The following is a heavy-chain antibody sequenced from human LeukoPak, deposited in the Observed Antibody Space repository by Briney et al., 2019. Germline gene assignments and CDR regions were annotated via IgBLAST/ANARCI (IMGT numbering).Heavy chain of an antibody. CDR2: ISSSSYI. CDR1: GFTFSSYS. CDR3: ARALDYGDYLGPFDY. D-gene: IGHD4-17*01. J-gene: IGHJ4*02. Sequence: PGGSLRLSCAASGFTFSSYSMNWVRQAPGKGLEWVSSISSSSYIYYADSVKGRFTISRDNAKNSLYLQMNTLRAEDTDVYYCARALDYGDYLGPFDYWGQGTLVTVSS. V-gene: IGHV3-21*01.